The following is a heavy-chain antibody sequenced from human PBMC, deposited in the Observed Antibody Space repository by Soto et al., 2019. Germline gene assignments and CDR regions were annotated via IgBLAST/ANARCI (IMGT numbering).Heavy chain of an antibody. CDR1: GFTVSSIY. D-gene: IGHD2-8*01. Sequence: PGGSLRLSCAASGFTVSSIYMTWVRQAPGKGLEWVSVTYSGGRTYYADSVKARFTISRDNSKNTVYLQMNSLRAEDTAVYYCASGDYPVLIDIWGQGTMVTVSS. J-gene: IGHJ3*02. V-gene: IGHV3-66*01. CDR2: TYSGGRT. CDR3: ASGDYPVLIDI.